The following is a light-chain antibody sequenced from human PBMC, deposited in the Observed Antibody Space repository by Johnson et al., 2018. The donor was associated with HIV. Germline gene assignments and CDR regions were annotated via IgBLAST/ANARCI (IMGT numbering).Light chain of an antibody. V-gene: IGLV1-51*01. CDR1: SSNIGNNY. CDR3: GTWDSSLSAGV. J-gene: IGLJ1*01. CDR2: DNN. Sequence: SVLTQPPSVSAAPGQKVTISCSGSSSNIGNNYVSWYQQLPGTAPKLLIYDNNNRPSGIPDRFSGSKSGTSATLGITRLQTGDEAEYYCGTWDSSLSAGVFGTGTKVTVL.